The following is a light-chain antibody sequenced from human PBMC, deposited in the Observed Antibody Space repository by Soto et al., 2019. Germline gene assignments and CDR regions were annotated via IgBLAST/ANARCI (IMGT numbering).Light chain of an antibody. CDR3: SSYTSSGTHV. J-gene: IGLJ1*01. Sequence: QSVLTQPASVSGSPGQSITISCTGTSSDVGSYNYVSWYRQYTGKAPKLMIYDVSNRPSGVTNRFSGSKSGITASLTISGLQAEDEADYYCSSYTSSGTHVFGTGTKLTVL. V-gene: IGLV2-14*03. CDR1: SSDVGSYNY. CDR2: DVS.